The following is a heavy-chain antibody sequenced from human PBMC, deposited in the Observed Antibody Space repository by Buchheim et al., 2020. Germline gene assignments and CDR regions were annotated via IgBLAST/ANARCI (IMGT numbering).Heavy chain of an antibody. CDR2: IKEDGSEG. CDR3: ARGTRDYYGMDV. V-gene: IGHV3-7*01. Sequence: EVQLVESGGGLVQPGGSLRLSCAASGFTFSSYWMHWVRQAPGKGLEWVANIKEDGSEGYYVDSVKGRFTISRDNAMNSLFLEMSSLRAEDTAVYYCARGTRDYYGMDVWGQGTT. CDR1: GFTFSSYW. J-gene: IGHJ6*02.